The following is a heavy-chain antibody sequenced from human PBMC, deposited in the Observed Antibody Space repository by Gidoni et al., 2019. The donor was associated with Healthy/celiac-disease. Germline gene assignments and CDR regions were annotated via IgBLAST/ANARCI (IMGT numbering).Heavy chain of an antibody. V-gene: IGHV1-69*06. D-gene: IGHD2-15*01. CDR2: IIPILGTA. CDR1: GGTFSSSA. Sequence: QVQLVQSGAEVKKPGSSVKVSCKASGGTFSSSAISWVRQAPGQGLEWMGGIIPILGTANYAQKFQGRVTITADKSTSTAYMELSSLRSEDTAVYYCARGGSVVAATGFDYWGQGTLVTVSS. J-gene: IGHJ4*02. CDR3: ARGGSVVAATGFDY.